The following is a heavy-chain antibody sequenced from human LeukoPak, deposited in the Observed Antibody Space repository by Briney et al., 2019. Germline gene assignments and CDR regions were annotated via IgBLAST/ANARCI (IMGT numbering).Heavy chain of an antibody. J-gene: IGHJ4*02. V-gene: IGHV4-59*01. D-gene: IGHD3-16*01. CDR1: GGSISSYH. CDR3: ARWGSITTARFDY. CDR2: IYYSGST. Sequence: PSETLSLTCTVSGGSISSYHWSWIRQPPGKGLEWIGYIYYSGSTNYNPSLKSRVTISVDTSKNQFSLELSSVTAADTAVYYCARWGSITTARFDYWGQGTLVTVSS.